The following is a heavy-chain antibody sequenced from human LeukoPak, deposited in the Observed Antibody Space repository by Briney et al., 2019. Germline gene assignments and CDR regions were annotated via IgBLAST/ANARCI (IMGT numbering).Heavy chain of an antibody. Sequence: SQTLSLTCSVSGGSVSSNNHYWTWIRQPPGKGLEWIGYISYSGNTYYNPSLKSRIIISVDTSKNQFSLKLSSVTAADTAVYYCARDKAKGVVVNWFDPWGQGTLVTVSS. CDR3: ARDKAKGVVVNWFDP. CDR1: GGSVSSNNHY. D-gene: IGHD2-15*01. V-gene: IGHV4-30-4*01. CDR2: ISYSGNT. J-gene: IGHJ5*02.